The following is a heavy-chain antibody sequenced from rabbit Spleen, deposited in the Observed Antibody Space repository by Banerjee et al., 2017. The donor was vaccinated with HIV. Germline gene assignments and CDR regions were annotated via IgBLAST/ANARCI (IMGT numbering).Heavy chain of an antibody. CDR1: GFSFSPVNW. J-gene: IGHJ4*01. CDR2: VYAGSTATT. Sequence: QSLEESGGDLVKPGASLTLTCTASGFSFSPVNWIYWVRQAPGKGLEWIGTVYAGSTATTDYARWAKGRVTISKTSSTTVTLQMTSLTVADTATYFCAREGWIDFNYPLGYFVLWGPGTLVTVS. CDR3: AREGWIDFNYPLGYFVL. D-gene: IGHD7-1*01. V-gene: IGHV1S40*01.